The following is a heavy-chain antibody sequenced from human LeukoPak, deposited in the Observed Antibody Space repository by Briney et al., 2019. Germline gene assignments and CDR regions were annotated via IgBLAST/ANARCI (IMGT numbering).Heavy chain of an antibody. CDR1: GFTFSDNY. CDR2: ISRSGSTI. D-gene: IGHD3-10*01. Sequence: GGSLRLSCAASGFTFSDNYMIWIRQAPGKGLEWVSYISRSGSTIYYADSVKGRLTISRDNAKNSLYLQMHSLRAEDTAVYFCARGREYGSGSLHYYYMDVWGKGTTVTVSS. CDR3: ARGREYGSGSLHYYYMDV. J-gene: IGHJ6*03. V-gene: IGHV3-11*04.